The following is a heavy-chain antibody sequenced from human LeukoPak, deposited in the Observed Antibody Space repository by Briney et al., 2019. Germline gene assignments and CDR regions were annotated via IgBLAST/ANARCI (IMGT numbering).Heavy chain of an antibody. CDR1: GFTFSSYG. CDR3: AKEIVVVPAAPL. V-gene: IGHV3-30*02. Sequence: GGSLRLSCAASGFTFSSYGMHWVRQAPGKGLEWVAFIRYDGSNKYYADSVKGRFTISSDNSKNTLYLQMNSLRAEDTAVYYCAKEIVVVPAAPLWGQGTLVTVSS. D-gene: IGHD2-2*01. CDR2: IRYDGSNK. J-gene: IGHJ4*02.